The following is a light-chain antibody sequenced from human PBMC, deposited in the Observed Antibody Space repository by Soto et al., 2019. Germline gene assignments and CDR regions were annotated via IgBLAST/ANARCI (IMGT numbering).Light chain of an antibody. CDR1: SSDIGYYTY. V-gene: IGLV2-14*01. J-gene: IGLJ1*01. CDR3: CSYTSSSTLGV. Sequence: QSVLTQPASVSGSPGQSITISCTGTSSDIGYYTYVSWSQQHPGEAPKLIIYEVNNRPSGVSPRFSGSKSGNTASLTISGLQPEDEADYYCCSYTSSSTLGVFGTGTKVTV. CDR2: EVN.